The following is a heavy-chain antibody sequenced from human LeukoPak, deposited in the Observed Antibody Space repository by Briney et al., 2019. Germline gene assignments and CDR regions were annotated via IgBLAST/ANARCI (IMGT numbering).Heavy chain of an antibody. J-gene: IGHJ4*02. V-gene: IGHV3-49*03. D-gene: IGHD2-21*02. CDR3: TRAINVIVVVTGVDY. CDR2: TRSKAYGGTT. CDR1: GFTFGDYA. Sequence: PGGSLRLTCTASGFTFGDYAMSWFRRAPGKGLEWIGFTRSKAYGGTTECAASVKGRFTISRDDSKSIAYLQMNSLKTEDTAVYYCTRAINVIVVVTGVDYWGQGTLVTVSS.